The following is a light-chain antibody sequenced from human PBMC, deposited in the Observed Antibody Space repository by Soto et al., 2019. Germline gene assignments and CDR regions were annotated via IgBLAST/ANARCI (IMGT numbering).Light chain of an antibody. V-gene: IGKV1-39*01. CDR3: QQSHNTPYT. CDR2: AAT. J-gene: IGKJ2*01. CDR1: QSVNTY. Sequence: DIQMTQSPSSLSASVGDRVTITCRASQSVNTYLNWYQKRQGKAPKLLIYAATSLQSGVPPRFRDSGSGTNFNLTISGLQPEDFATYYCQQSHNTPYTFGLGTMLEVK.